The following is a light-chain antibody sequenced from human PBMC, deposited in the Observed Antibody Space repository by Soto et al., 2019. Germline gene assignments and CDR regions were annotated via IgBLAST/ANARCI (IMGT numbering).Light chain of an antibody. CDR1: QSVSSSY. J-gene: IGKJ1*01. V-gene: IGKV3-20*01. CDR2: GAS. Sequence: EIVFTKSPGTLSLSPGEGATLSCRASQSVSSSYLAWYQQKPGQAPRLLIYGASSRATGIPDRFSGSGSGTDFTLTISRLEPEDFAVYYCQQYGSSPWTFGQGTKVDI. CDR3: QQYGSSPWT.